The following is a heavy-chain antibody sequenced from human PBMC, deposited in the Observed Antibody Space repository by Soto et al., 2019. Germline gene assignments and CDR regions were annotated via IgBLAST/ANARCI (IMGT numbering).Heavy chain of an antibody. Sequence: GGSLRLSCAASGFTFSSYAMSWVRQAPGKGLEWVSAISGSGDNTFYADSVKGRFTVSRDNSKNTLYLQVNSLRAEDTAVYYCAKDIDGPYYPGREWFDPWGQGTLVTVSS. CDR1: GFTFSSYA. D-gene: IGHD1-26*01. CDR2: ISGSGDNT. J-gene: IGHJ5*02. CDR3: AKDIDGPYYPGREWFDP. V-gene: IGHV3-23*01.